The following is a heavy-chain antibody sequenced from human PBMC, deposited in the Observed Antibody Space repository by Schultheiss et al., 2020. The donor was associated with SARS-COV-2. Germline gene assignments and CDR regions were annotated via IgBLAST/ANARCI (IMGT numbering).Heavy chain of an antibody. J-gene: IGHJ4*02. CDR1: GFTFSSYA. CDR3: ASMSEQWPTLGYFDY. D-gene: IGHD6-19*01. Sequence: GGSLRLSCAASGFTFSSYAMHWVRQAPGKGLEWVSGISGSGGSTYYADSVKGRFTISRDNSKNTLYLQMNSLKASDTAMYYCASMSEQWPTLGYFDYWGQGTLVTVSS. CDR2: ISGSGGST. V-gene: IGHV3-23*01.